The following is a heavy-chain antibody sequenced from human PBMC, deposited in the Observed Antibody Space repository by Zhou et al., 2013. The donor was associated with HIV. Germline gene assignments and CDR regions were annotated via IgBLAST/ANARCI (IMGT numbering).Heavy chain of an antibody. J-gene: IGHJ4*02. CDR1: GGDFSMYA. Sequence: QVHLVQSGAEVKKPGSSVTVSCKTSGGDFSMYAINWVRLAPGQGLEWMGGLIPAFGRPNYSQNFQGRVTITADASTKTVFMELNSLRADDTAVYYCARGALRDFVVIQGYFDYWGQGTLVTVSS. CDR2: LIPAFGRP. V-gene: IGHV1-69*12. D-gene: IGHD2-15*01. CDR3: ARGALRDFVVIQGYFDY.